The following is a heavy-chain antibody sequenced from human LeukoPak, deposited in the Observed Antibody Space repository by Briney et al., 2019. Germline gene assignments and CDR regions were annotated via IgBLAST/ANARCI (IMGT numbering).Heavy chain of an antibody. V-gene: IGHV3-11*01. CDR1: GFTFSDYY. J-gene: IGHJ4*02. Sequence: PAGSLRLSCAASGFTFSDYYMSWIRQAPAKGLEWVSYISSSGSTIYYADSVKGRFTISRDNAKNSLYLQMNSLRAEDTAVYYCARDLMGIAYRGDFYYWGQGTLVTVSS. D-gene: IGHD6-13*01. CDR3: ARDLMGIAYRGDFYY. CDR2: ISSSGSTI.